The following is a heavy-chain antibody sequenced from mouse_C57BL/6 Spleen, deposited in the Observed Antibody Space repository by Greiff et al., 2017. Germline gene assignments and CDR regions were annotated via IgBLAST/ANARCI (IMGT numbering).Heavy chain of an antibody. CDR2: INPNYGTT. J-gene: IGHJ2*01. V-gene: IGHV1-39*01. CDR3: ARRTIYYDDDGGGYFDY. Sequence: VHVKQSGPELVKPGASVKISCKASGYSFTDYNMNWVKQSNGKSLEWIGVINPNYGTTSYNQKFKGKATLTVDQSSSTAYMQLNSLTSEDSAVYYCARRTIYYDDDGGGYFDYWGQGTTLTVSS. D-gene: IGHD2-4*01. CDR1: GYSFTDYN.